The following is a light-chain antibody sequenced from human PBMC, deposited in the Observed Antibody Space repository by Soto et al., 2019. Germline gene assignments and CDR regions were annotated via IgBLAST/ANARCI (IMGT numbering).Light chain of an antibody. CDR2: EVS. V-gene: IGLV2-14*01. J-gene: IGLJ2*01. CDR3: SSYTSSNTLV. CDR1: SSDVGAYNY. Sequence: QSAPTQPVSVSGSPGQSITISCTGTSSDVGAYNYVSWYQQHPGKAPKLMIFEVSDRPSGVSNRFSGSKSGNTASLTISGLQAEDEADYYCSSYTSSNTLVFGGGTKLTVL.